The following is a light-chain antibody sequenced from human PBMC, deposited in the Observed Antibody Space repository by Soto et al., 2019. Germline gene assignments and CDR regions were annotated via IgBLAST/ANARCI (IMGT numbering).Light chain of an antibody. V-gene: IGKV3-20*01. CDR1: QSVSSSY. CDR3: QQYGRSPPSWT. CDR2: GAS. Sequence: ETVLTQSPGTLSLSPGETATLSCRASQSVSSSYLAWYQQKPGQAPRPLIYGASSRATGIPDRFSGSGSGTDFTLTISRLEPEDFVVYYCQQYGRSPPSWTFGQGTKVEIK. J-gene: IGKJ1*01.